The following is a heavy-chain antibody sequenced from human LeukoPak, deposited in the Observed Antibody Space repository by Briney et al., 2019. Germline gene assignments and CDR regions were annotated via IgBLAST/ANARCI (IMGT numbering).Heavy chain of an antibody. V-gene: IGHV3-33*01. Sequence: PGGSLRLSCAASGFTFSSYGMHWVRQAPGKGLEWVAVIWYDGSNKYYADSVRGRFTISRDNSKNTLYLQMDSLRAEDTAVYYCARDSYDNSGYYTHDYWGQGTLVTVSS. J-gene: IGHJ4*02. CDR3: ARDSYDNSGYYTHDY. CDR2: IWYDGSNK. D-gene: IGHD3-22*01. CDR1: GFTFSSYG.